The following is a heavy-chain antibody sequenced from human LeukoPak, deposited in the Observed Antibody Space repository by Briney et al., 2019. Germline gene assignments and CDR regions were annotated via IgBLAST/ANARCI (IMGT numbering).Heavy chain of an antibody. J-gene: IGHJ4*02. D-gene: IGHD3-22*01. CDR1: GYTFTSYA. V-gene: IGHV1-3*01. CDR2: INAGNGNT. Sequence: ASVKVSCKASGYTFTSYAMHWVRQAPGQRLEWMGWINAGNGNTKYSQKFQGRVTITRDTSASTAYMELNSLRSEDTAVYYCARGYYYDSSGYSPLGYWGQGTLVTVSS. CDR3: ARGYYYDSSGYSPLGY.